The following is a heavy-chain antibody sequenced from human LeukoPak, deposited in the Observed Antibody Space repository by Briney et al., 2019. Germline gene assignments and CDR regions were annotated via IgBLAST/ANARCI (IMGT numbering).Heavy chain of an antibody. J-gene: IGHJ4*02. CDR1: GFTFSSYW. Sequence: GSLRLSCAASGFTFSSYWMSWIRQPAGKGLEWIGRIYTSGSTNYNPSLKSRVTISVDTSKNQFSLKLSSVTAADTAVYYCARGESSSWYNWGQGTLVTVSS. CDR3: ARGESSSWYN. V-gene: IGHV4-4*07. CDR2: IYTSGST. D-gene: IGHD6-13*01.